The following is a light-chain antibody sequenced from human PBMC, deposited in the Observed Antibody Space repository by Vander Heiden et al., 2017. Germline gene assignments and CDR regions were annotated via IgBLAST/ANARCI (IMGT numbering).Light chain of an antibody. V-gene: IGKV3-15*01. CDR2: GAS. CDR3: DQYNNWPPYT. J-gene: IGKJ2*01. Sequence: EIVMTQSPATLSVSPGERATLSCRASQSVNSNLAWYQHKPGQPHRLLIYGASTRATGIPARFSGSGSGTEFTLTISSLQSEDFAIYYCDQYNNWPPYTFGQGNQAGHQ. CDR1: QSVNSN.